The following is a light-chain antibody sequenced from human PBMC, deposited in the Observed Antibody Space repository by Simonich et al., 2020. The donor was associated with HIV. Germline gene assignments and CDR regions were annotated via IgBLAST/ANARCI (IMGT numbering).Light chain of an antibody. CDR3: SSYTSSSTLV. V-gene: IGLV2-14*01. CDR2: DVS. CDR1: SSDIGGYKY. Sequence: QSALTQPASVSGSPGQSITISCTETSSDIGGYKYVSWYQQHPGKAPKLMIYDVSKRPSGVSNRFSGSKSGNTASLTISGLQAEDEADYYCSSYTSSSTLVFGGGTKLTVL. J-gene: IGLJ2*01.